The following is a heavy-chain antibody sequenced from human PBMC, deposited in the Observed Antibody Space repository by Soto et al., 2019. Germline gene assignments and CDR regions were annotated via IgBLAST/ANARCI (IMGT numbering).Heavy chain of an antibody. J-gene: IGHJ4*02. Sequence: SVSNAWMNWVRQAPGKGLEWVGRIKSKADGGTTDYAAPVKGRFTISRDDSNNTLYLQMTSLKTEDTAVYYCTTSGGSGWDSGFFDYWGQGTLVTVSS. CDR3: TTSGGSGWDSGFFDY. V-gene: IGHV3-15*07. CDR1: SVSNAW. CDR2: IKSKADGGTT. D-gene: IGHD6-19*01.